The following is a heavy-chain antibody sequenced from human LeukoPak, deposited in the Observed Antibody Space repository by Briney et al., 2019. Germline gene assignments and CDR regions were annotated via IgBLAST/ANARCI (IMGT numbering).Heavy chain of an antibody. V-gene: IGHV1-18*01. Sequence: ASVKVSCKASGYTFTSYGISWVRQAPGQGLEWMGWISAYNGNTNYAQKLQGRVTITTDTSTSTAYMALSSLRSDDTAVYYCARDRTPYSRDFVYSGQGTLVTVSS. CDR2: ISAYNGNT. D-gene: IGHD6-19*01. CDR3: ARDRTPYSRDFVY. J-gene: IGHJ4*02. CDR1: GYTFTSYG.